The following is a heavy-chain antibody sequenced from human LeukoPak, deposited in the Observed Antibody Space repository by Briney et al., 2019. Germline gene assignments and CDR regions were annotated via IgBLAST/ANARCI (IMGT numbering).Heavy chain of an antibody. V-gene: IGHV1-18*01. D-gene: IGHD2-8*01. CDR1: GYTFTSYG. Sequence: ASVKVSCKASGYTFTSYGISWVRQAPGQGLEWMGWISAYNGNTNYAQKLQGRVTMTTDTSTSTAYMELRSLRSDDTAVYYCARVLPATVLMVYASNWFDPWGQGTLVAVSS. J-gene: IGHJ5*02. CDR2: ISAYNGNT. CDR3: ARVLPATVLMVYASNWFDP.